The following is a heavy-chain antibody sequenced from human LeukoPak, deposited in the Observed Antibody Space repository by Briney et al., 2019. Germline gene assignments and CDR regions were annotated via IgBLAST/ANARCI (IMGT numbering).Heavy chain of an antibody. V-gene: IGHV3-23*01. CDR2: ISGSGGST. J-gene: IGHJ6*02. D-gene: IGHD2-2*01. CDR3: AKVKVPAAVYYYYYGMDV. CDR1: GFTFSSYA. Sequence: GGSLRLSCAASGFTFSSYAMSCARPPPGKGLEWVSAISGSGGSTYYADSVKGRFTISRDNSKNTLYLQMNSLRAEDTAVYYCAKVKVPAAVYYYYYGMDVWGQGTTVTVSS.